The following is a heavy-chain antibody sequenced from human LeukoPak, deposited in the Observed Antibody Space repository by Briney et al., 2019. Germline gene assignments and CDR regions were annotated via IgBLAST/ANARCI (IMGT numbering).Heavy chain of an antibody. D-gene: IGHD5-18*01. J-gene: IGHJ2*01. CDR1: GYSFPTYW. V-gene: IGHV5-10-1*01. CDR3: ARDDPVDSYGYYWYFDL. CDR2: IDPSDSHT. Sequence: GESLKISCKGSGYSFPTYWISWVRQMPGKGLEWMGRIDPSDSHTTYSPSFQGHVTMSADKSISTAYLQWSSLKTSDTAMYYCARDDPVDSYGYYWYFDLWGRGTLVTVSS.